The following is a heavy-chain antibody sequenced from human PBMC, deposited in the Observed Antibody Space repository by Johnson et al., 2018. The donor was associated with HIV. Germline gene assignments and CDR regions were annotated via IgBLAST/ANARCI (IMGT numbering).Heavy chain of an antibody. CDR1: GFTFSSYA. D-gene: IGHD1-1*01. J-gene: IGHJ3*02. Sequence: QVQLVESGGGVVQPGRSLRLSCAASGFTFSSYAMHWVRQAPGKGLEWVAVISYDGSNKYYADSVKGRFTISRDNSKNTLYLQMNSLRAEDTALYYCAKGLGTGDGFDIWGQGTLVTVSS. CDR2: ISYDGSNK. CDR3: AKGLGTGDGFDI. V-gene: IGHV3-30-3*01.